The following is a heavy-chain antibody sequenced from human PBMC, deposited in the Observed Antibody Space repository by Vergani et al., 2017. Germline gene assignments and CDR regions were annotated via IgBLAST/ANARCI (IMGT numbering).Heavy chain of an antibody. CDR2: IDYSGST. J-gene: IGHJ3*02. V-gene: IGHV4-39*01. CDR3: AGRSNEFWSGNSFDI. D-gene: IGHD3-3*01. Sequence: QLQLQESGPGLLKPSETLSLTCTVSGGSISSSCYYWVCIRQPPGKGLEWIGSIDYSGSTYYNPSLKSRVTISVDTSKNQFSLKVSSVTAAATAVYYCAGRSNEFWSGNSFDIWGQGTMVTVSS. CDR1: GGSISSSCYY.